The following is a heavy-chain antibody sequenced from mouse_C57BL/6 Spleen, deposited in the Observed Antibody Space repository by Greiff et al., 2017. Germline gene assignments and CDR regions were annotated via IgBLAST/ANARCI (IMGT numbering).Heavy chain of an antibody. CDR3: ARRGYYYGSRDAMDY. CDR2: INPGSGGT. Sequence: VQLQQSGAELVRPGTSVKVSCKASGYAFTNYLIEWVKQRPGQGLEWIGVINPGSGGTNYNEKFKGKATLTADKSSSTAYMQLSSLTSEDSAVYFCARRGYYYGSRDAMDYWGQGTSVTVSS. D-gene: IGHD1-1*01. CDR1: GYAFTNYL. J-gene: IGHJ4*01. V-gene: IGHV1-54*01.